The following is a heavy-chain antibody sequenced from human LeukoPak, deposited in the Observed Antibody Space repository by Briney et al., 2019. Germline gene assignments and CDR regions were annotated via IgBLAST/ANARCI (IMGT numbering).Heavy chain of an antibody. Sequence: SGPTLVNPTQTLTLTCTFSGFSLSTSGVGVGWIRQPPGKALEWLALIYWDDDKRYSPSLKSRLTTTKDTSKNQVVLTMTNMDPVDTATYYCAHTSSSGWYLRVSDYWGQGTLVTVSS. V-gene: IGHV2-5*02. CDR3: AHTSSSGWYLRVSDY. J-gene: IGHJ4*02. CDR1: GFSLSTSGVG. D-gene: IGHD6-19*01. CDR2: IYWDDDK.